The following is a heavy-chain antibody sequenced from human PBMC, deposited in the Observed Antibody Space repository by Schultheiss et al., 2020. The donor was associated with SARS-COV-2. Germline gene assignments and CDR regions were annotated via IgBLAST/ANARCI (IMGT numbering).Heavy chain of an antibody. V-gene: IGHV5-51*01. J-gene: IGHJ6*02. CDR2: IYPGDSDT. D-gene: IGHD3-10*01. Sequence: GESLKISCKGSGYSFSSYWIGWVRQMPGKGLEWMGIIYPGDSDTRYSPSFQGQVTISADKSISTAYLQWSGLKASDTAMYYCARPGTMVRGVIGLGYYYYYGMDVWGQGTTVTVSS. CDR3: ARPGTMVRGVIGLGYYYYYGMDV. CDR1: GYSFSSYW.